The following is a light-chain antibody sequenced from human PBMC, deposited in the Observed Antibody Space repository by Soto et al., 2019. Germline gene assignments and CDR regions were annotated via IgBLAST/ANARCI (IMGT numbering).Light chain of an antibody. V-gene: IGKV3-15*01. CDR1: QSVSSN. Sequence: EVVMTQSPATLSVSPGERAALSCRASQSVSSNLAWYQQKVGRAPRLLIYRASTRATGIPARFSGSGSGTEFTLTISSLQSEDFAVYYCQQHNNWPLTFGGGTKVEIK. CDR3: QQHNNWPLT. J-gene: IGKJ4*01. CDR2: RAS.